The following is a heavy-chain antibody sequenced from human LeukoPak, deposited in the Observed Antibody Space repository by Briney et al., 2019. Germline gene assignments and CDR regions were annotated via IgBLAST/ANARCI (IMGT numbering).Heavy chain of an antibody. CDR3: ARVQGGIREWLQNPLDY. Sequence: GESLKISCKGSGYSFTSYWIGWVRQVPVKGLEWMGIIYPGDSDTRHSPSFQGQVTISADKSISTAYLQWSSLKASDTAMYYCARVQGGIREWLQNPLDYWGQGTLVTVSS. CDR1: GYSFTSYW. CDR2: IYPGDSDT. V-gene: IGHV5-51*01. J-gene: IGHJ4*02. D-gene: IGHD5-24*01.